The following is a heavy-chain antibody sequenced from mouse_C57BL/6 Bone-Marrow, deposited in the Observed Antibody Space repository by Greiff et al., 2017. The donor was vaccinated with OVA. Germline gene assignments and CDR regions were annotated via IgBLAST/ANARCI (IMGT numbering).Heavy chain of an antibody. J-gene: IGHJ2*01. D-gene: IGHD2-1*01. CDR3: ARPIYSPFDY. CDR2: ISSGGSYT. V-gene: IGHV5-6*01. Sequence: LEWVATISSGGSYTYYPDSVKGRFTISRDNAKNNLYLQMSSLKSEDTAMYYCARPIYSPFDYWGQGTTLTVSS.